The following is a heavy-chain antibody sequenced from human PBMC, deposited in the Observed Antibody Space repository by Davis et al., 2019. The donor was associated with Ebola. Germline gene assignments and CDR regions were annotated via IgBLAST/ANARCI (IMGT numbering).Heavy chain of an antibody. D-gene: IGHD2-15*01. V-gene: IGHV3-73*01. CDR2: IRSKANSYAT. CDR1: GFTFSGSA. CDR3: TSIYRCSGGSCYSEY. Sequence: GESLKISCAASGFTFSGSAMHWVRQASGKGLEWVGRIRSKANSYATAYAASVKGRFTISRDDSKNTAYLQMNSLKTEDTAVYYCTSIYRCSGGSCYSEYWGQGTLVTVSS. J-gene: IGHJ4*02.